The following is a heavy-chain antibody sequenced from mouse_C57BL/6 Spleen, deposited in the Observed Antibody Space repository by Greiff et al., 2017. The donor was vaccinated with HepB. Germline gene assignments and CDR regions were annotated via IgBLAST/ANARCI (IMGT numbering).Heavy chain of an antibody. J-gene: IGHJ2*01. CDR2: IRLKSDNYAT. V-gene: IGHV6-3*01. D-gene: IGHD1-1*01. Sequence: EVKVEESGGGLVQPGGSMKLSCVASGFTFSNYWMNWVRQSPEKGLEWVAQIRLKSDNYATHYAETVKGRFTISRDDSKSSVYLQMNNLRAEDTGIYYCTGITTVVEGYWGQGTTLTVSS. CDR3: TGITTVVEGY. CDR1: GFTFSNYW.